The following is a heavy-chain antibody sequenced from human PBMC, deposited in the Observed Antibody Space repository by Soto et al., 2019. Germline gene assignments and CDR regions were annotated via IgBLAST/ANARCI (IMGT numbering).Heavy chain of an antibody. CDR3: ANALARGAAADRT. J-gene: IGHJ5*02. Sequence: EVQLLESGGGLVQPGGSLRLSCAASGVTFSSYAMSWVRQAPGKGLEWVSAISGSGGSTYYADSVKGRFTISRDNSKNTLYLQMNSLRAEDTAVYYCANALARGAAADRTWGQGTLVTVSS. CDR1: GVTFSSYA. V-gene: IGHV3-23*01. CDR2: ISGSGGST. D-gene: IGHD6-13*01.